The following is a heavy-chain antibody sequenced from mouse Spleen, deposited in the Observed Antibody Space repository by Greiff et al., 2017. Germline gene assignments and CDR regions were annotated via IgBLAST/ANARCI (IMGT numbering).Heavy chain of an antibody. V-gene: IGHV14-3*01. CDR2: IDPANGNT. J-gene: IGHJ1*01. CDR3: ARGHDFDV. CDR1: GFTIKNTY. Sequence: VQLQQSVAELVRPGASVKLSCTASGFTIKNTYMHWVKQRPEQGLEWIGRIDPANGNTKYAPKFQGKATITADTSSNTAYLQLSSLTSEDTAIYYCARGHDFDVWGAGTTVTVSS.